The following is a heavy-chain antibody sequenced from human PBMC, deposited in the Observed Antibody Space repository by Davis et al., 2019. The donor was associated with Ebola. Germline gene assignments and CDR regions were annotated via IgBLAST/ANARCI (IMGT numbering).Heavy chain of an antibody. V-gene: IGHV1-3*01. CDR1: GYTFTGYT. CDR3: AREVSRGAVAGVFFDY. Sequence: AASVKVSCKASGYTFTGYTMHWARQAPGQRLEWMGWINAGNGNTKYSQRFQGRVTMTSDTSASTAYMDLSSLRSEDTAVYYCAREVSRGAVAGVFFDYWGQGTLVTVSS. CDR2: INAGNGNT. J-gene: IGHJ4*02. D-gene: IGHD6-19*01.